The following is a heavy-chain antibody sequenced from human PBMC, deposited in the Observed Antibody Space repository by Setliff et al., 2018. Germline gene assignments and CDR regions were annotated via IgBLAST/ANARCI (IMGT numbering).Heavy chain of an antibody. V-gene: IGHV3-7*03. D-gene: IGHD3-10*01. J-gene: IGHJ4*02. CDR1: GLSYTNDW. CDR2: INPHGSEK. Sequence: GGSLRLSYAASGLSYTNDWVSWVRQAPGKGLEWLASINPHGSEKYYADSVKGRFTISRDNAKNSLYLQMNSLRAEDTAVYYCRLWFGELSRDYWGPGTLVTVSS. CDR3: RLWFGELSRDY.